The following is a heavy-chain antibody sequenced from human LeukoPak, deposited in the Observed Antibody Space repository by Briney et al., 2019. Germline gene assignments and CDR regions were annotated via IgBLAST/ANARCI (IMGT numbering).Heavy chain of an antibody. CDR2: ISVYNGNT. V-gene: IGHV1-18*01. CDR3: ARDRDTEGSDY. D-gene: IGHD3-10*01. J-gene: IGHJ4*02. Sequence: ASVQVSCKASGYTFTSYGISWVRQAPGQGLEWMGWISVYNGNTKYAQNLQGRVTVTTDTSTSTAYMELRSLRSDDTAVYYCARDRDTEGSDYWGQGTLVTVSS. CDR1: GYTFTSYG.